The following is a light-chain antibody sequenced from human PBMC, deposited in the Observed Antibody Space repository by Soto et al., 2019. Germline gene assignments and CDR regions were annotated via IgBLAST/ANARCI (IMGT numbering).Light chain of an antibody. CDR2: GAS. V-gene: IGKV1-39*01. J-gene: IGKJ1*01. Sequence: DIQMTQSPSSLSASVGDRVSITCRAGQSINRFLNWYQQKPGNAPKLLIFGASSLQSGVPSRFSGRGSGTDFTLTISSLQPEDFATYYCQQSYSSPQTFGQGTKVEIK. CDR3: QQSYSSPQT. CDR1: QSINRF.